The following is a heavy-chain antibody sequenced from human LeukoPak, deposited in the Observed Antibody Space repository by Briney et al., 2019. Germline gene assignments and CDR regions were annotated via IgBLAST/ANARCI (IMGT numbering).Heavy chain of an antibody. D-gene: IGHD2-15*01. J-gene: IGHJ5*02. Sequence: ASVKVSCKASGGTFSSYAISWVRQAPGQGLEWMGGIIPIFGTANYAQKFQGRVTITTDESTSTAYMELSSLRSEDTAVYYCARVLGSPNWFDPWGQGTLVTVSS. CDR2: IIPIFGTA. CDR3: ARVLGSPNWFDP. V-gene: IGHV1-69*05. CDR1: GGTFSSYA.